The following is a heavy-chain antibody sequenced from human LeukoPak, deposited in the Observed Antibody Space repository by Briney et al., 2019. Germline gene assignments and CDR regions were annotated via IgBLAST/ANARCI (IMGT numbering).Heavy chain of an antibody. CDR3: ARRGCGGDGYCDAFDI. CDR1: GFTFSSYV. CDR2: ISSSSSYI. D-gene: IGHD5-24*01. Sequence: PGGSLRLSCAASGFTFSSYVMHWVRQAPGKGLEWVSSISSSSSYIYYADSVKGRFTISRDNAKNSLYLQMNSLRAEDTAVYYCARRGCGGDGYCDAFDIWGQGTMVTVSS. V-gene: IGHV3-21*01. J-gene: IGHJ3*02.